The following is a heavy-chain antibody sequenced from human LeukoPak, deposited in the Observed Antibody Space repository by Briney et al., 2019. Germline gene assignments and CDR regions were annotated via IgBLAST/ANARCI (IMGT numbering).Heavy chain of an antibody. V-gene: IGHV3-48*01. CDR1: GFTFSSYS. J-gene: IGHJ3*02. Sequence: PGGSLRLSCAASGFTFSSYSMYWVRQAPGKGLEWVSYISSSSSTIYYADSVKGRFTISRDNAKNSLYLQMNSLRAEDTAVYYCARDDSGSSHDAFDIWGQGTMVTVSS. D-gene: IGHD1-26*01. CDR2: ISSSSSTI. CDR3: ARDDSGSSHDAFDI.